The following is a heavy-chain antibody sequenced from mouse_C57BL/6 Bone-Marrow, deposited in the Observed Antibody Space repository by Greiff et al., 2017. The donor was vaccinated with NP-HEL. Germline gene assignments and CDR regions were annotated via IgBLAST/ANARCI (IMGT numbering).Heavy chain of an antibody. CDR1: GYTFTSYW. CDR2: IDPSDSET. D-gene: IGHD2-2*01. CDR3: ARGGLRRRWYFDV. Sequence: QVQLQQPGAELVRPGSSVKLSCKASGYTFTSYWMHWVKQRPIQGLEWIGNIDPSDSETHYNQKFKDKATLTVDKSSSTAYMQLSSRTSEDSAVYYCARGGLRRRWYFDVWGTGTTVTVSS. V-gene: IGHV1-52*01. J-gene: IGHJ1*03.